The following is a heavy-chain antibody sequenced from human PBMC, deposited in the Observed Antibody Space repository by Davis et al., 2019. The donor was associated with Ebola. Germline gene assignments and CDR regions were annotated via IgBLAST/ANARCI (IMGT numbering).Heavy chain of an antibody. CDR1: GFTFSNYG. CDR3: ASSVWPHTLAH. Sequence: GESLKISCAASGFTFSNYGMHWVRQAPGKGLEWVAFVRYDGSNKYYADSVKGRFTISRDNSKDTLYLQMNSLRAEDTAVYYCASSVWPHTLAHWGQGTPVTVSS. J-gene: IGHJ4*02. CDR2: VRYDGSNK. D-gene: IGHD6-19*01. V-gene: IGHV3-30*02.